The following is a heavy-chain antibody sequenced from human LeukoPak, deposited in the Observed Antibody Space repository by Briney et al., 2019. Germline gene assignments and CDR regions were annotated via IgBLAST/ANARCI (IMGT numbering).Heavy chain of an antibody. Sequence: SGPTLVNPTQTLTLTCTFSGFSLSTSGGGVGWIRQPPGKALEWLALIYWDDDKRYSPSLKSRLTITKDTSKTQVVLTMTHMDPVHTATYYCALHSEVGVVNDYWGQGTLVTVSS. CDR2: IYWDDDK. J-gene: IGHJ4*02. V-gene: IGHV2-5*02. D-gene: IGHD3-3*01. CDR1: GFSLSTSGGG. CDR3: ALHSEVGVVNDY.